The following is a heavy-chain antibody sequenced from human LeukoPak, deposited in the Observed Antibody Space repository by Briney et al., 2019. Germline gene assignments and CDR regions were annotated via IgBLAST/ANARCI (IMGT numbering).Heavy chain of an antibody. V-gene: IGHV1-18*01. CDR1: GYTFTTYG. D-gene: IGHD5-12*01. CDR3: ARDYDDDSRCFGY. Sequence: ASVKASCKASGYTFTTYGINWVRQAPGQGLEWMGWISAYSGHTNYAQKFQGRVTMTRDTSTTTVYMEMRSLRSDDTAVFYCARDYDDDSRCFGYWGQGTLVTVPS. J-gene: IGHJ4*02. CDR2: ISAYSGHT.